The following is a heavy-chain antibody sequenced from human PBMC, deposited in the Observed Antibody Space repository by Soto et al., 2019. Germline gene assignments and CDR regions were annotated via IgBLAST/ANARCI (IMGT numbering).Heavy chain of an antibody. J-gene: IGHJ6*03. V-gene: IGHV5-51*01. D-gene: IGHD6-13*01. CDR1: GYSFTSYW. CDR2: IYPGYSDT. CDR3: ARGSKAAAGVSNMDV. Sequence: GESLKISCKGSGYSFTSYWIGWVRQMPGKGLEWMGIIYPGYSDTRYSPSFQGPVTSSADKSISTAYLQWSSLKASDTAMYYCARGSKAAAGVSNMDVWGKGTTVTVSS.